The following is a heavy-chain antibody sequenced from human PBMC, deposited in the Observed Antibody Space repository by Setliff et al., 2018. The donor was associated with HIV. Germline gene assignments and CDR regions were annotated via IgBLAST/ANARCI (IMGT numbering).Heavy chain of an antibody. V-gene: IGHV4-61*09. J-gene: IGHJ5*02. CDR1: GGSISSGSYY. CDR3: ARHASSDYVWGSYRSYNWFDP. CDR2: INHSGST. Sequence: PSETLSLTCTVSGGSISSGSYYWSWIRQPAGKGLEWIGEINHSGSTNYNPSLKSRVTISVDTSKNQFSLKLSSVTAADTAIYYCARHASSDYVWGSYRSYNWFDPWGQGTLVTVSS. D-gene: IGHD3-16*02.